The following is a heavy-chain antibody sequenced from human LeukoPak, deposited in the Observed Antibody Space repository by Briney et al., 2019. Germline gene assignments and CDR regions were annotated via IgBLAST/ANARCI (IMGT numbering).Heavy chain of an antibody. CDR1: GFTFSSYE. Sequence: PGGSLRLSCAASGFTFSSYEMNWVRQAPGKGLEWVSYISSSGSTIYYADSVKGRFTISRDNAKNSLYLQMNSLRAEDTAVYYYARDQYVWGSYRQSFDYWGQGTLVTVPS. V-gene: IGHV3-48*03. CDR3: ARDQYVWGSYRQSFDY. D-gene: IGHD3-16*02. J-gene: IGHJ4*02. CDR2: ISSSGSTI.